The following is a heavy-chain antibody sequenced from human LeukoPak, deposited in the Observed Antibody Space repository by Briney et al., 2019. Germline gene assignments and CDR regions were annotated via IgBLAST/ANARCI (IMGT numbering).Heavy chain of an antibody. V-gene: IGHV4-59*01. CDR2: IYYSGST. CDR3: ARTAYDFWSGYVYFTYYYYYMDV. CDR1: GGSISSYY. Sequence: SSETLSLTCSVSGGSISSYYWSWLRQPPGKGLEWIGYIYYSGSTNYNPSLKSRVTISVDTSKNQFSLKLSSVTAADTAVYYCARTAYDFWSGYVYFTYYYYYMDVWGKGTTVTVSS. J-gene: IGHJ6*03. D-gene: IGHD3-3*01.